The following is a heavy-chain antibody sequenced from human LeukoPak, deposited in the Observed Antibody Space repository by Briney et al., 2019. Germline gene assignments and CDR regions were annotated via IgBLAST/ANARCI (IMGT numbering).Heavy chain of an antibody. CDR2: INPNSGGT. Sequence: ASVKVSCKASGYTFTGYYIHWVRQAPRQGLEWMGWINPNSGGTNYAQKFQGRVTMARDTSISTAYMELSGLISDDTAVYYCAGEWPYGDYVYFDYWGQGTLVTVSS. CDR1: GYTFTGYY. V-gene: IGHV1-2*02. J-gene: IGHJ4*02. D-gene: IGHD4-17*01. CDR3: AGEWPYGDYVYFDY.